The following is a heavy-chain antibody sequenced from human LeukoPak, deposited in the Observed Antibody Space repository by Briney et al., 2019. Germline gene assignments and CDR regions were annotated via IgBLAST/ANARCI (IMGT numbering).Heavy chain of an antibody. D-gene: IGHD2-2*01. Sequence: PSETLSLTCTVSGGSISSSSYYWGWIRQPPGKGLEWEANIKQDGSEKYYVDSVKGRFTIPRDNAENSLYLQMNSLRAEDTAVYHCAREIRSTLYRYYYMDVWGKGTTVTASS. CDR3: AREIRSTLYRYYYMDV. V-gene: IGHV3-7*01. CDR1: GGSISSSSYY. J-gene: IGHJ6*03. CDR2: IKQDGSEK.